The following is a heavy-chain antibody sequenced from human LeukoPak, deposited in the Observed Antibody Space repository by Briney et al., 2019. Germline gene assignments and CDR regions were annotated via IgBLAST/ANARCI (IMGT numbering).Heavy chain of an antibody. CDR3: AREDMNWYYYDSSGYQDY. CDR1: GFTFSSYA. V-gene: IGHV3-30-3*01. CDR2: ISYDGSNK. J-gene: IGHJ4*02. D-gene: IGHD3-22*01. Sequence: GGSLRLSCAASGFTFSSYAMHWVRQAPGKGLEWVAVISYDGSNKYYADSVKGRFTISRDNSKNTLYLQMNSLRAEDTAVYYCAREDMNWYYYDSSGYQDYWGQGTLVTVSS.